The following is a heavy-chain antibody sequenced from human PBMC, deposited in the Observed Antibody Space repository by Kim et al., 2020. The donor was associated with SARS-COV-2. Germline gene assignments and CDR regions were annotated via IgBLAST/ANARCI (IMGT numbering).Heavy chain of an antibody. CDR2: IRSKANSYAT. CDR3: TRVPPYSNSWWDAFDI. V-gene: IGHV3-73*01. CDR1: GFTFSDSG. J-gene: IGHJ3*02. D-gene: IGHD6-13*01. Sequence: GGSLRLSCAASGFTFSDSGMYWVRQASGKGLEWVGRIRSKANSYATAYDVSVKGRFIISRDDSKNTAYLQMNSLKTEDTAIYYCTRVPPYSNSWWDAFDIWGQGTMVTVSS.